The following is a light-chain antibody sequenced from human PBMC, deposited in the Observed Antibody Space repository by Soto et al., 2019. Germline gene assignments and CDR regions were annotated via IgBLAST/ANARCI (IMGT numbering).Light chain of an antibody. Sequence: QSALTQPPSVSGSPGQSITISCTGTSRDVGAYNYVSWYQQYPGRAPKLIIYDVNNRPSGDSNRFSGSKSGNMASLTISGLQAEDEADYYCSSYTVSSTVVFGGGTKLTVL. CDR1: SRDVGAYNY. V-gene: IGLV2-14*03. CDR2: DVN. J-gene: IGLJ2*01. CDR3: SSYTVSSTVV.